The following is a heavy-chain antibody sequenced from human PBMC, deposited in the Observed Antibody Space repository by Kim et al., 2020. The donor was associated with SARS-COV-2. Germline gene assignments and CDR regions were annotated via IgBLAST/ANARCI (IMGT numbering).Heavy chain of an antibody. CDR3: ARLVRDLNLYYYGMDV. Sequence: SETLSLTCTVSGGSISSSSYYWGWIRQPPGKGLEWIGSIYYSGRTYYNPSLKSRVTISVDTSKNQFSLKLSSVTAADTAVYYCARLVRDLNLYYYGMDVWGQGTTVTVSS. V-gene: IGHV4-39*01. CDR1: GGSISSSSYY. CDR2: IYYSGRT. D-gene: IGHD3-10*01. J-gene: IGHJ6*02.